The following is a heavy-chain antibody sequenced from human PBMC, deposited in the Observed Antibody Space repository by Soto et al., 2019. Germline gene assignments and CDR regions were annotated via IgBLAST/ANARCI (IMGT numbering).Heavy chain of an antibody. D-gene: IGHD2-21*01. J-gene: IGHJ3*02. CDR3: ARESDICGGDCYFEGGAFDI. V-gene: IGHV3-33*01. CDR2: IWYDGSNK. CDR1: GFTFSSYG. Sequence: QVQLVESGGGVVQPGRSLRLSCAASGFTFSSYGMHWVRQATGKGLEWVAVIWYDGSNKYYADSVKGRFTISRDNSKNTLYLQMNSLRAEDTAVYYCARESDICGGDCYFEGGAFDIWGQGTMVTVSS.